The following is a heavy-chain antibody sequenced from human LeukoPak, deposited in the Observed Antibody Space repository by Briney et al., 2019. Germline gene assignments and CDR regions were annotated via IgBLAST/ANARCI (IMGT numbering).Heavy chain of an antibody. CDR1: GYTFSVYY. CDR3: ARFSPYSTSSGGAF. J-gene: IGHJ4*02. D-gene: IGHD6-6*01. V-gene: IGHV1-2*06. CDR2: IDPKSGVT. Sequence: ASLKVSCKASGYTFSVYYIHWVRQAPGQGLEWMGRIDPKSGVTTYAQRFQGRVTMTSDTSISTAYMKLSGLRSDDTATYYCARFSPYSTSSGGAFWGQGTLVTVPS.